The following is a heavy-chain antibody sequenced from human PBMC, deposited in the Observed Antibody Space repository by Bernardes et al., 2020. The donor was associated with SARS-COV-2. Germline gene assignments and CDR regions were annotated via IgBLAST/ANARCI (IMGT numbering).Heavy chain of an antibody. D-gene: IGHD6-13*01. CDR2: IYSGGST. CDR3: ARDRITYSSSWYFGSDY. Sequence: GGSLRLSCAASGFTVSSNYMSWVRQAPGKGLEWVSVIYSGGSTYYADSVKGRFTISRDNSKNTLYLQMNSLRAEDTAVYYCARDRITYSSSWYFGSDYWGQGTLVTVSS. V-gene: IGHV3-66*02. CDR1: GFTVSSNY. J-gene: IGHJ4*02.